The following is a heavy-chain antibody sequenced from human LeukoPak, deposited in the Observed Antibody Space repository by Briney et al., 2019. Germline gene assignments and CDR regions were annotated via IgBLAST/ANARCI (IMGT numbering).Heavy chain of an antibody. J-gene: IGHJ4*02. CDR3: ARDGRPLLWFGESYLDY. CDR1: GGSISSGGYY. D-gene: IGHD3-10*01. CDR2: IYYSGST. V-gene: IGHV4-31*03. Sequence: SQTLSLTCTVSGGSISSGGYYWSWIRQHPGKGLEWIGYIYYSGSTYYNPSLKSRVTISVDTSKNQFSLKLSSVTAADTAVYYCARDGRPLLWFGESYLDYWGQGTLVTVSS.